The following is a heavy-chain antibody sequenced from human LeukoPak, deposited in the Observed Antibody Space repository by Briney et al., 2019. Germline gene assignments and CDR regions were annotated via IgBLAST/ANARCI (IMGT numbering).Heavy chain of an antibody. CDR3: ARGHSGYVPCVY. CDR2: INHSGST. CDR1: GGSFSGYY. Sequence: KASETLSLTCAVYGGSFSGYYWSWIRQPPGKGLEWIGEINHSGSTNYNPSLKSRVTISVDTSKNQFSLKLSSVTAADTAVYYCARGHSGYVPCVYWGQGTLVTVSS. J-gene: IGHJ4*02. D-gene: IGHD5-12*01. V-gene: IGHV4-34*01.